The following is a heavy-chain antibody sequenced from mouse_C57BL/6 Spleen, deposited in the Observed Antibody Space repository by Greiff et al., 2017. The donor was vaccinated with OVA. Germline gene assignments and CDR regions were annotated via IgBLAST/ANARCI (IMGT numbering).Heavy chain of an antibody. V-gene: IGHV1-54*01. Sequence: QVQLQQSGAELVRPGTSVKVSCKASGYAFTNYLIEWVKQRSGQGLEWIGVINPGSGGTNYNEKFKGKATLTADKSSSTAYMQLSSLTSEDSAVYFCAAMVTTFFDYWGQGTTLTVSS. J-gene: IGHJ2*01. CDR3: AAMVTTFFDY. CDR1: GYAFTNYL. D-gene: IGHD2-2*01. CDR2: INPGSGGT.